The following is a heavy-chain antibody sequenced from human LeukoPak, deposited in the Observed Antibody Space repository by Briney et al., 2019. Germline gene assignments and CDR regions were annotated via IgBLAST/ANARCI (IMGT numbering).Heavy chain of an antibody. CDR2: ISSSSSYI. CDR3: ARVSGYCSSTSCYTRPGLRLFDY. D-gene: IGHD2-2*02. Sequence: GGSLRLSCAASGFTFSSYSMNWVRQAPGKGLEWVSSISSSSSYIYYADSVKGRFTISRDNAKNSLYLQMNSLRAEDTAVYYCARVSGYCSSTSCYTRPGLRLFDYWGQGTLVTVSS. CDR1: GFTFSSYS. J-gene: IGHJ4*02. V-gene: IGHV3-21*01.